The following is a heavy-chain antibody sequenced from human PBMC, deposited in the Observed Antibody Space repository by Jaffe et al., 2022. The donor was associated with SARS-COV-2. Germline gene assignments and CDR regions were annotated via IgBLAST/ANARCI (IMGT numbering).Heavy chain of an antibody. CDR3: ARERIGDSPRLTAAFDI. Sequence: QVQLVESGGGVVQPGRSLRLSCAASGFTFSSYAMHWVRQAPGKGLEWVAVISYDGSNKYYADSVKGRFTISRDNSKNTLYLQMNSLRAEDTAVYYCARERIGDSPRLTAAFDIWGQGTMVTVSS. CDR2: ISYDGSNK. V-gene: IGHV3-30-3*01. D-gene: IGHD5-12*01. J-gene: IGHJ3*02. CDR1: GFTFSSYA.